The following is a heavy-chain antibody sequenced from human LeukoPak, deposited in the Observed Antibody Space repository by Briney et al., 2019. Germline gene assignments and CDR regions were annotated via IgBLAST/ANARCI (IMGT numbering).Heavy chain of an antibody. V-gene: IGHV1-2*02. D-gene: IGHD3-10*01. CDR3: ARDRYTMVRGVIIIDY. CDR2: INPNSGGT. Sequence: GASVKVSCKASGYTFTGYYMHWVRQAPGQGLEWMGWINPNSGGTNYAQKFQGRVTMTRDTSISTAYMELSRLRSDDTAVYYCARDRYTMVRGVIIIDYWGQGTLVTVSS. CDR1: GYTFTGYY. J-gene: IGHJ4*02.